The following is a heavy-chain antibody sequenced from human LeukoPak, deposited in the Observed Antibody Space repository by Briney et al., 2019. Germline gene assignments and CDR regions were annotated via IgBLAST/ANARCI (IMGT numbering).Heavy chain of an antibody. CDR2: INTNTGNP. CDR1: GGTFSSYA. CDR3: ARDMGRKATVTTFPDY. V-gene: IGHV7-4-1*02. J-gene: IGHJ4*02. Sequence: GSSVKVSCKASGGTFSSYAISWVRQAPGQGLEWMGWINTNTGNPTYAQGFTGRFVFSLDTSVSTAYLQISSLKAEDTAVYYCARDMGRKATVTTFPDYWGQGTLVTVSS. D-gene: IGHD4-17*01.